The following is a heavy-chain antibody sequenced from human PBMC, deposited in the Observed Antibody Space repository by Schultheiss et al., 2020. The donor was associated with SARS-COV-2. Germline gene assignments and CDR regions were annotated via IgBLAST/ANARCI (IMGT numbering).Heavy chain of an antibody. D-gene: IGHD3-10*01. CDR2: ISYDGSNK. V-gene: IGHV3-30-3*01. CDR3: TRGGTAVDRYYNPMDV. Sequence: GGSLRLSCAASGFTFDDYAMHWVRQAPGKGLEWVAVISYDGSNKYYADSVKGRFTISRDNSKNTLYLQMNSLKTEDTAVYYCTRGGTAVDRYYNPMDVWGPGTTVTVSS. CDR1: GFTFDDYA. J-gene: IGHJ6*02.